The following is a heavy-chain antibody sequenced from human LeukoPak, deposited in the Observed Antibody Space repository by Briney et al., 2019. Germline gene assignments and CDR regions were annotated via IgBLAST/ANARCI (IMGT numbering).Heavy chain of an antibody. V-gene: IGHV4-30-2*01. CDR1: GGSISSGGYS. Sequence: SETLSLTCAVSGGSISSGGYSWSWIRQPPGKGLEWIGYIYHSGSTYYNPSLKSRVTISVDRSKNQFSLKLSSVTAADTAVYYCTGLVVPAAIAAFDIWGQGTMVTVSS. J-gene: IGHJ3*02. CDR2: IYHSGST. CDR3: TGLVVPAAIAAFDI. D-gene: IGHD2-2*01.